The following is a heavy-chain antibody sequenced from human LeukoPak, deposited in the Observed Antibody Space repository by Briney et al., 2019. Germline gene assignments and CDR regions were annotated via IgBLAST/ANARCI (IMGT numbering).Heavy chain of an antibody. CDR1: GFIFSGSA. CDR2: ISSSGRYT. CDR3: ARDHSTGWPNWFDP. J-gene: IGHJ5*02. Sequence: GGSLRLSCAASGFIFSGSAMNWVRHSPGKGLEWVSSISSSGRYTYYADSVKGRFTISRDNAKNSLYLQMNSLRAEDTAVYYCARDHSTGWPNWFDPWGQGTLVTVSS. V-gene: IGHV3-21*01. D-gene: IGHD6-19*01.